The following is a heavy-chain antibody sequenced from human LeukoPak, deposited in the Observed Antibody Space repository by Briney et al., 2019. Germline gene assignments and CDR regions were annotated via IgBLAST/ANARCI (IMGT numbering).Heavy chain of an antibody. CDR1: GGSISSYY. J-gene: IGHJ6*03. Sequence: PSETLSLTCTVSGGSISSYYWSWIRQPPGKGLEWIGYIYYSGSTNYNPPLKSRVTISVDTSKNQFTLKLSSVTAADTAVYYCARGIAVAGPFYYYYYYMDVWGKGTTVTVSS. V-gene: IGHV4-59*01. D-gene: IGHD6-19*01. CDR3: ARGIAVAGPFYYYYYYMDV. CDR2: IYYSGST.